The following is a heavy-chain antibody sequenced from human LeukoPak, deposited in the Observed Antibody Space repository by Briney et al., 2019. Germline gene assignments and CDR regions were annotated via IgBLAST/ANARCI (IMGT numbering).Heavy chain of an antibody. CDR2: INHGGST. D-gene: IGHD3-10*01. Sequence: GSLRLSCAASGFTFSSYAMSWIRQPPGKGLEWIGEINHGGSTNYNPSLKSRVTISVDTSKNQFSLKLSSVTAADTAVYYCARGLRFGHFYYYYGMDVWGQGTTVTVFS. V-gene: IGHV4-34*01. CDR3: ARGLRFGHFYYYYGMDV. CDR1: GFTFSSYA. J-gene: IGHJ6*02.